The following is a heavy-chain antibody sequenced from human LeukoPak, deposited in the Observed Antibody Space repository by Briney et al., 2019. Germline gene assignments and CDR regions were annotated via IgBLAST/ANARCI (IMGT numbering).Heavy chain of an antibody. V-gene: IGHV1-69*05. Sequence: SVKVSCKASGGTFSSYAISWVRQAPGQGLEWMGGIIPIFGTANYAQKFQGRVTITTDESTSTAYMELSSLRSEDTAVYYCAITPDCSSTSCSFDYWGQGTLVTVSS. D-gene: IGHD2-2*01. CDR2: IIPIFGTA. CDR3: AITPDCSSTSCSFDY. J-gene: IGHJ4*02. CDR1: GGTFSSYA.